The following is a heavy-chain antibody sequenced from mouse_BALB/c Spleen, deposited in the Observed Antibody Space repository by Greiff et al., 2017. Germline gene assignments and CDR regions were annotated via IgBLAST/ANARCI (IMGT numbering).Heavy chain of an antibody. D-gene: IGHD1-1*01. V-gene: IGHV1-54*01. CDR1: GYAFTNYL. CDR2: INPGSGGT. J-gene: IGHJ4*01. Sequence: VQLHQSGAELVRPGTSVKVSCKASGYAFTNYLIEWVKQRPGQGLEWIGVINPGSGGTNYNEKFKGKATLTADKSSSTAYMQLSSLTSDDSAVYFCARWYYGSSYAMDYWGQGTSVTVSS. CDR3: ARWYYGSSYAMDY.